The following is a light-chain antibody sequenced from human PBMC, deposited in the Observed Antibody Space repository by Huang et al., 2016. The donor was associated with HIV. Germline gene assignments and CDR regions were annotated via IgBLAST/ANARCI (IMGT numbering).Light chain of an antibody. CDR3: QQYNSYPWT. Sequence: DIQMTQSPSTLSASVGDRVTITCRASQSISSWLAWYQQKPGKAPTLLIYDASSLESGVQSRFSGSGSGTEFTLTISSLQPDNFATYYCQQYNSYPWTFGQGTKVEIK. CDR2: DAS. V-gene: IGKV1-5*01. CDR1: QSISSW. J-gene: IGKJ1*01.